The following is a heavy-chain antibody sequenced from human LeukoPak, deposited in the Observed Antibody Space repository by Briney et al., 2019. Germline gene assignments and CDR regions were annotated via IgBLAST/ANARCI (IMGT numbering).Heavy chain of an antibody. CDR1: GFTFSSYA. J-gene: IGHJ4*02. V-gene: IGHV3-23*01. D-gene: IGHD6-19*01. Sequence: GASLRLSCAASGFTFSSYAMSWVRQAPGKGLEWVSAISGSGGSTYYADSVKGRFTISRDSSKNTLYLQMNSLRAEDTAVYYCTSTSGWYPRFDYWGQGTLVTVSS. CDR2: ISGSGGST. CDR3: TSTSGWYPRFDY.